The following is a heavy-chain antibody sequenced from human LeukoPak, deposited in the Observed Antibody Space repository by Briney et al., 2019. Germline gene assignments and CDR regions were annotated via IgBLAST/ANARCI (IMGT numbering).Heavy chain of an antibody. CDR3: ARDPRYCSTNSCYDS. CDR1: GFTFSSYA. J-gene: IGHJ4*02. Sequence: PGGSLRLSCAASGFTFSSYAMHWVRQAPGKGLEWVALISYDGSDKYYADSVKGRFTISRDNSKNTLYLQVNSLRAEDTATYYCARDPRYCSTNSCYDSWGQGTLVTVSS. D-gene: IGHD2-2*01. CDR2: ISYDGSDK. V-gene: IGHV3-30*04.